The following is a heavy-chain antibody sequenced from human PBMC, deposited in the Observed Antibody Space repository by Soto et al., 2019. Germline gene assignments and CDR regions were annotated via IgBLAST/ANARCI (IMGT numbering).Heavy chain of an antibody. Sequence: PGGSLRLSCAASGFTFSSYAMHWVRQAPGKGLEWVAVISYDGSNKYYADSVKGRFTISRDNSKNTLYLQMNSLRAEDTAVYYCAKDLLGPGRAYGMDVWGQGTTVTVSS. CDR1: GFTFSSYA. J-gene: IGHJ6*02. V-gene: IGHV3-30-3*01. CDR3: AKDLLGPGRAYGMDV. CDR2: ISYDGSNK. D-gene: IGHD7-27*01.